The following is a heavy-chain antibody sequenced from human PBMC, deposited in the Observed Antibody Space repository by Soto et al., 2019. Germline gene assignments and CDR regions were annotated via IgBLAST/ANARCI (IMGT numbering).Heavy chain of an antibody. CDR1: GFTFSSYS. J-gene: IGHJ5*02. CDR2: ISSSSNYI. D-gene: IGHD6-19*01. V-gene: IGHV3-21*01. Sequence: GGCMRLSCAASGFTFSSYSMNWVRQAPGKWLEWVSSISSSSNYIYYADSVKDRFTISRDNAKNSLYLQMNSLRAEDTAVYYGARDSLRIAVAGCELDAWGQGTLVTVSS. CDR3: ARDSLRIAVAGCELDA.